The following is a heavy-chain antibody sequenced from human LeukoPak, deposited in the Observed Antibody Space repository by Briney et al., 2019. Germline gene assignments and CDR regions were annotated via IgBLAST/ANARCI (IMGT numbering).Heavy chain of an antibody. D-gene: IGHD3-10*01. CDR1: GYSISSGYY. Sequence: SETLSLTCTVSGYSISSGYYWGWIRQPPGKGLEWIGSIYHSGSTDYNPSLKSRVTISVDTSKNQFSLKLSSVTAADTAVYYCARVCGMVRGYYYYYMDVWGKGTTVTVSS. CDR2: IYHSGST. V-gene: IGHV4-38-2*02. J-gene: IGHJ6*03. CDR3: ARVCGMVRGYYYYYMDV.